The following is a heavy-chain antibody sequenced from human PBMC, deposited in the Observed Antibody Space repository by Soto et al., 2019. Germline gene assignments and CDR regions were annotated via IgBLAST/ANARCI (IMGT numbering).Heavy chain of an antibody. CDR1: GGTFSSYA. CDR3: ARRAHIVAPFDI. J-gene: IGHJ3*02. CDR2: IIPIFGTA. Sequence: SVKVSCKASGGTFSSYAISWVRQAPGQGLEWMGGIIPIFGTANYAQKFQGRVTITADKSTSTAYMELSSLRSEDTAVYYCARRAHIVAPFDIWGQGTMVTVSS. V-gene: IGHV1-69*06. D-gene: IGHD2-21*01.